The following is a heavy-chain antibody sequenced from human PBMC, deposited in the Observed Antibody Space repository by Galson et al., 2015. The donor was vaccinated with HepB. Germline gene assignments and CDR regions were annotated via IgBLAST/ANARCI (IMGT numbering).Heavy chain of an antibody. D-gene: IGHD5-12*01. Sequence: TLSLTCTVSGGSISSGSYYWSWIRQPAGKGLEWIGRIYTSGSTNYNPSLKSRVTISVDTSKNQFSLKLSSVTAADTAVYYCARHRGGYDSDAFDIWGQGTMVTVSS. CDR3: ARHRGGYDSDAFDI. J-gene: IGHJ3*02. CDR1: GGSISSGSYY. V-gene: IGHV4-61*02. CDR2: IYTSGST.